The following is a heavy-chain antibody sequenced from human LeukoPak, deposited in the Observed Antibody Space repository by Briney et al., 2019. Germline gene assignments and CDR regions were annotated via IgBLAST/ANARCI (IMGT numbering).Heavy chain of an antibody. CDR3: TTLYYYDSSGYFIGRRDY. CDR2: IKSKTDGGTT. D-gene: IGHD3-22*01. J-gene: IGHJ4*02. Sequence: GGSLRLSCAASGFTFSNAWMSWVRQAPGKGLEWVGRIKSKTDGGTTDYAAPVKGRFTISRDDSKNTLYLQMNSLKTEDTAVYYCTTLYYYDSSGYFIGRRDYWGQGTLVTVSS. CDR1: GFTFSNAW. V-gene: IGHV3-15*01.